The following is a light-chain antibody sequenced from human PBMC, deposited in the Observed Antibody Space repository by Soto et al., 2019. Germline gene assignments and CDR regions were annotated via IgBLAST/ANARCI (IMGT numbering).Light chain of an antibody. CDR3: QQYDKLTYT. V-gene: IGKV1-33*01. CDR1: RGVNSY. J-gene: IGKJ2*01. Sequence: DIHMTPSPSSLSASLGDRVTLSXQASRGVNSYLNWHQQQTGXAPNXXXYDXSNWAIGVPSRCSGSASGTDFTLTIFSLQPEDIATYYCQQYDKLTYTVGQGTKVE. CDR2: DXS.